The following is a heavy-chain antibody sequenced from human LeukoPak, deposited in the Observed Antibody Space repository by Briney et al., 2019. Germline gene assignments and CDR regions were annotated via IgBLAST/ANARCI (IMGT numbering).Heavy chain of an antibody. V-gene: IGHV3-21*01. CDR3: ARDQGYYDANNWFDP. D-gene: IGHD1-26*01. CDR1: GFTFTTYW. Sequence: PGGSLRLSCAASGFTFTTYWMHWIRQAPGKGLEWVSSISSSSSYIYYADSVKGRFTISRDNAKNSLYLQMNSLRAEDTAVYYCARDQGYYDANNWFDPWGQGTLVTVSS. CDR2: ISSSSSYI. J-gene: IGHJ5*02.